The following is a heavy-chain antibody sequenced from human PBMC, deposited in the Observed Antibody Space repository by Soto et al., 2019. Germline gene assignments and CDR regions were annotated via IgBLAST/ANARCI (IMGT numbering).Heavy chain of an antibody. CDR2: ISYTGNT. Sequence: PSETLSLTCSVSGDSVSSGSYFWSWIRQPPGKVLEWIGYISYTGNTNYNPSLTSRVTISVDTSKNQFSLKLSSVTAADTAVYYCARDSGSWALDYWGQGTLVTVS. CDR1: GDSVSSGSYF. J-gene: IGHJ4*02. CDR3: ARDSGSWALDY. V-gene: IGHV4-61*01. D-gene: IGHD1-26*01.